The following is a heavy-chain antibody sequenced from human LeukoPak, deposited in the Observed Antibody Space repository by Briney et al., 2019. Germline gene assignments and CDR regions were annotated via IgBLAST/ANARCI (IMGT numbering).Heavy chain of an antibody. CDR3: ARVLRYCSGGNCYFGGLGYMDV. CDR2: ISASGGST. V-gene: IGHV3-23*01. CDR1: GFSFSSYG. Sequence: GGSLRLSCAASGFSFSSYGMSWVRQSPGKGLEWVSSISASGGSTYYADSVKGRFTISRDNSKNTLYVQMNSLRVEDTAVYYCARVLRYCSGGNCYFGGLGYMDVWGKGTTVTISS. D-gene: IGHD2-15*01. J-gene: IGHJ6*03.